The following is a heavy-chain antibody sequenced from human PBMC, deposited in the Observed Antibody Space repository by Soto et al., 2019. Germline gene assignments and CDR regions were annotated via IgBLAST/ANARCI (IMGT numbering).Heavy chain of an antibody. CDR3: ATIEMASIK. CDR1: GGSISSGYYY. V-gene: IGHV4-30-4*01. CDR2: IYYSGST. Sequence: PSETLSLTCSVSGGSISSGYYYWSWIRQAPGKGLEWIGNIYYSGSTYYNPSLKSRLTISIDTSKNQFVLDLRSVTAADTAMYYCATIEMASIKWGRGTLVTVSS. J-gene: IGHJ4*02.